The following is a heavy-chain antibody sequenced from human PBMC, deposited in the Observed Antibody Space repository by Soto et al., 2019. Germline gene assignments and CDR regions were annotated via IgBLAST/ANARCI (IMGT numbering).Heavy chain of an antibody. V-gene: IGHV4-59*08. J-gene: IGHJ4*02. CDR2: ISYSGST. Sequence: SETLSLTWTVSGGSLSSYYWSWIRQPPGKGLEWIGYISYSGSTKDNPSLKSRVTISVDTSKNQFSLKLSSVTAADTAVYYCASGRNAYSYAGLGFWGQGILVTVSS. D-gene: IGHD4-4*01. CDR1: GGSLSSYY. CDR3: ASGRNAYSYAGLGF.